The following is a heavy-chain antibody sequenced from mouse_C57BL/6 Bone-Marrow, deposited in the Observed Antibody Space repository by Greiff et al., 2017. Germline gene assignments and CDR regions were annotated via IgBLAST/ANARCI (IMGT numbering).Heavy chain of an antibody. V-gene: IGHV1-82*01. D-gene: IGHD2-1*01. CDR2: IYPGDGDT. J-gene: IGHJ3*01. Sequence: VQLQQSGPELVKPGASVKISCKASGYAFSSSWMNWVKQRPGKGLEWIGRIYPGDGDTNYNGKFKGKATLTADKSSSTAYMQLSSLTSEYSAVYFCARGLRFAYWGQGTLVTVSA. CDR3: ARGLRFAY. CDR1: GYAFSSSW.